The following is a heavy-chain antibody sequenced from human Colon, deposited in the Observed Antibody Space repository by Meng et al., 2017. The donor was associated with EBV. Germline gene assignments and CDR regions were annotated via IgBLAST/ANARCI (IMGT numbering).Heavy chain of an antibody. V-gene: IGHV4-30-4*01. CDR2: IYYSGST. J-gene: IGHJ4*02. CDR3: ARDRGGLGAFDY. D-gene: IGHD5-12*01. Sequence: QVTLQEGGPGLVKPSHTLSRTCTVSGGSIRSGDYYWSWIRQPPGKGLEWIGYIYYSGSTYYNPSLKSRVTISVDTSKNQFSLKLSSVTAADTAVYYCARDRGGLGAFDYWGQGTLVTVSS. CDR1: GGSIRSGDYY.